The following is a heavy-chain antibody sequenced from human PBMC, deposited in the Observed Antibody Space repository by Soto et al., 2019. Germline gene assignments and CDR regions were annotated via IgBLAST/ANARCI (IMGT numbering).Heavy chain of an antibody. CDR3: AGENIAAFQH. D-gene: IGHD6-25*01. Sequence: QVQLVESGGGVVQPGRSLSLSCAASGFTFSTYAMHWVRQAPGKGLEWVAGIAYDGSNQNYADSVKGPFTISKDNSLNPLFLRLNNLGADDTAVYYCAGENIAAFQHWGQGTLVTVSS. J-gene: IGHJ1*01. CDR2: IAYDGSNQ. V-gene: IGHV3-30-3*01. CDR1: GFTFSTYA.